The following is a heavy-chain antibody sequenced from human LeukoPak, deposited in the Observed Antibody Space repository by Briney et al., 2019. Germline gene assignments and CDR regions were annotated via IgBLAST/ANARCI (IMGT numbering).Heavy chain of an antibody. V-gene: IGHV3-48*04. CDR2: ISSSSSTI. D-gene: IGHD3-10*01. Sequence: GGSLRLSCAASGFTFSVYSMNWVRQAPGKGLEWVSYISSSSSTIYYADSVKGRFTISRDNAKNSLYLQKNSLRAEDTAVYYCARGEYYGSGSYGPFDYWGQGTLVTVSS. J-gene: IGHJ4*02. CDR1: GFTFSVYS. CDR3: ARGEYYGSGSYGPFDY.